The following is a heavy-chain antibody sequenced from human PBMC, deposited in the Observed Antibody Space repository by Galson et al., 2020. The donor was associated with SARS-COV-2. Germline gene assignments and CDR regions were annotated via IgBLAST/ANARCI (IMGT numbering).Heavy chain of an antibody. J-gene: IGHJ4*02. CDR1: GYSISSGYY. Sequence: SETLSLTCTVSGYSISSGYYCGWIRQPPQKGLEWIASIYHDDSTYYNPSLKSRVTISMDTSRNQFSLRLNSVTAADTAVYYCARREDYSGLGRPFGYWGQGTLVTVSS. CDR2: IYHDDST. V-gene: IGHV4-38-2*02. D-gene: IGHD3-10*01. CDR3: ARREDYSGLGRPFGY.